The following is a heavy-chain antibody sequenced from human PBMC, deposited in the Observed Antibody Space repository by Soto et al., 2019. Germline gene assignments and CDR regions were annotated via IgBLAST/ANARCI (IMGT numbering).Heavy chain of an antibody. D-gene: IGHD5-12*01. J-gene: IGHJ3*02. CDR1: GGSISSSSYY. Sequence: SETLSLTCTVSGGSISSSSYYWGWIRQPPGKGLEWIGSIYYSGSTYYNPSLKSRVTISVDTSKNQFSLKLSSVTAADTAVYYCARPIRGMTWDGYNYYDAFDIWGQGTMVTVSS. CDR3: ARPIRGMTWDGYNYYDAFDI. CDR2: IYYSGST. V-gene: IGHV4-39*01.